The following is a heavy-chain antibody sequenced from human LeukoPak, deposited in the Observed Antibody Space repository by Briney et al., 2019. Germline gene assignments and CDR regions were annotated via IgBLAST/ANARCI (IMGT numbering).Heavy chain of an antibody. J-gene: IGHJ4*02. V-gene: IGHV1-69*02. CDR1: GGTFSSYT. CDR2: IIPILGMA. D-gene: IGHD1-26*01. CDR3: ARGEVYSGSYYFDY. Sequence: GASVKVSCKASGGTFSSYTISWVRQAPGQGLEWMGRIIPILGMANYAQKFQGRVTITADKSTSTAYMELSSLRSEDTAVHYCARGEVYSGSYYFDYWGQGTLVTVSS.